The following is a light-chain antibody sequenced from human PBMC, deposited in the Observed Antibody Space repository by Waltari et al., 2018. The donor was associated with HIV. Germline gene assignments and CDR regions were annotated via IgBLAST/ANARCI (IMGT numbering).Light chain of an antibody. CDR1: TGPVPNVHY. CDR2: DTT. Sequence: QAVVTQEPSLTVSPGGPITLTCESSTGPVPNVHYPYWLQQRPGQAPMTLIFDTTKKHSWTPARFSGSLLGGKAALTLSGAQPDDEAEYYCFLSYNGARVFGGGTRVTVL. V-gene: IGLV7-46*01. CDR3: FLSYNGARV. J-gene: IGLJ3*02.